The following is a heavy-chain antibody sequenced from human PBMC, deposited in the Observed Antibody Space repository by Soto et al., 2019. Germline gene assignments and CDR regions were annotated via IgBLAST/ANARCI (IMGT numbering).Heavy chain of an antibody. CDR2: IYNDGAT. D-gene: IGHD1-1*01. J-gene: IGHJ6*02. V-gene: IGHV3-53*01. Sequence: GGSLRLSCAASGFIVSSNYMSWVRQAPGKGLEWVSVIYNDGATYYADCVKGRFTISRDNFENKLYLHMNSLRAEDAAVYYCVSHPPGGAPGTYYGMDVWGQGTTVTVSS. CDR1: GFIVSSNY. CDR3: VSHPPGGAPGTYYGMDV.